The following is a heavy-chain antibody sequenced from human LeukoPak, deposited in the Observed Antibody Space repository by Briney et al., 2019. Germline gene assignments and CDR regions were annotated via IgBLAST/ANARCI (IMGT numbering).Heavy chain of an antibody. V-gene: IGHV3-30*18. Sequence: PGGSLRLSCAASGFTFSSYGMHWVRQAPGKGLEWVAVISYDGSNKYYADSVKGRFTISRDNSKNTLYLQMNSLRAEDTAVYYCAKVGASWYDFWSGLRGMDVWGQGTTVTVSS. CDR2: ISYDGSNK. CDR1: GFTFSSYG. J-gene: IGHJ6*02. CDR3: AKVGASWYDFWSGLRGMDV. D-gene: IGHD3-3*01.